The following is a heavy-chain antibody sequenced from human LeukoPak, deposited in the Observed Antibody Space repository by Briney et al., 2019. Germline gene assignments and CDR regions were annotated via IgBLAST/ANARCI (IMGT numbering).Heavy chain of an antibody. CDR2: MSYTGST. D-gene: IGHD6-13*01. CDR3: ARLVAAAGNVDYYYYGMDV. J-gene: IGHJ6*02. CDR1: GVSINTYS. Sequence: SETLSLTCTVSGVSINTYSWSWVRQPPGKGLEWIGYMSYTGSTSYNPSLRSRVTISVDTSKNQFSLKLSSVTAADTAVYYCARLVAAAGNVDYYYYGMDVWGQGTTVTVSS. V-gene: IGHV4-59*08.